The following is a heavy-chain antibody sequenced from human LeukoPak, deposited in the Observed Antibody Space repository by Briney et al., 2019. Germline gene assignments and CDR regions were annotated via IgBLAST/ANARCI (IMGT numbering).Heavy chain of an antibody. CDR1: GGSISSNTYC. CDR2: IYYSGNT. J-gene: IGHJ4*02. Sequence: PSETLSLTCTVSGGSISSNTYCWGWIRQPPAKGLEWIGNIYYSGNTYYNPSLKSRVTISIDTSKNQFSLKLSSVTAADTAVYYCAIIVGATVDYWGQGTLVTVSS. CDR3: AIIVGATVDY. D-gene: IGHD1-26*01. V-gene: IGHV4-39*01.